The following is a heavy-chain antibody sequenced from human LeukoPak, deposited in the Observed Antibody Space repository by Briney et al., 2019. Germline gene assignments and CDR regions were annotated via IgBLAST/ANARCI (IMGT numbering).Heavy chain of an antibody. V-gene: IGHV3-23*01. Sequence: GGSLRLSCAASGFIFSSYAMSWVCLAPGKGLEWISVISGSGGRTDYADSVKGRFTISRDNSKNTLYLQMNSLRAEDTAVYYCAKTALAVAGIVPVESELDYWGQGTLVTVSS. D-gene: IGHD6-19*01. CDR3: AKTALAVAGIVPVESELDY. J-gene: IGHJ4*02. CDR2: ISGSGGRT. CDR1: GFIFSSYA.